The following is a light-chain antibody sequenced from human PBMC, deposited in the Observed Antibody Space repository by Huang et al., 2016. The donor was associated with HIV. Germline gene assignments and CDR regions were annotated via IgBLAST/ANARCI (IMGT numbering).Light chain of an antibody. J-gene: IGKJ2*01. V-gene: IGKV4-1*01. Sequence: DILLTQSPDSLAVSLGERATLTCRSSRSLLFASNSKNFLAWYQQKPGQSPTLLMYRASVREAGGPERFTGSGSGTEFTLTIASLQAEDVAVYYCQQFYNMPYTFGRGTRLEI. CDR1: RSLLFASNSKNF. CDR3: QQFYNMPYT. CDR2: RAS.